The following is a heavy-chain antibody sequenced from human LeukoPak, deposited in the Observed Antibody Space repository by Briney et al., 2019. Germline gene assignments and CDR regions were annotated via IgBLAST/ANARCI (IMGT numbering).Heavy chain of an antibody. CDR3: ARGTGPAGSSGYYYYYYGMDV. CDR2: ISYDGSNK. Sequence: GRSLGLSCAASGFTFSSYAMHWVRQAPGKGLEWVAVISYDGSNKYYADSVKGRFTISRDNSKNTLYLQMNSLRAEDTAVYYCARGTGPAGSSGYYYYYYGMDVRGQGTTVTVSS. CDR1: GFTFSSYA. J-gene: IGHJ6*02. V-gene: IGHV3-30-3*01. D-gene: IGHD3-22*01.